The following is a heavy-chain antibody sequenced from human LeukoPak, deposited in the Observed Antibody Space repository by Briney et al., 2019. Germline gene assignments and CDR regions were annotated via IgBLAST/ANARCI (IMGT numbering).Heavy chain of an antibody. Sequence: SVKVSCKASGGTFSSYAISWVRQAPGQGLEWMGGIIPIFGTANYAQKFQGRVTITADESTSTAYMELSSLRSEDTAVYYCAKNPDYDILTGTSFDHWGQGALVTVSS. CDR1: GGTFSSYA. V-gene: IGHV1-69*13. CDR2: IIPIFGTA. CDR3: AKNPDYDILTGTSFDH. J-gene: IGHJ4*02. D-gene: IGHD3-9*01.